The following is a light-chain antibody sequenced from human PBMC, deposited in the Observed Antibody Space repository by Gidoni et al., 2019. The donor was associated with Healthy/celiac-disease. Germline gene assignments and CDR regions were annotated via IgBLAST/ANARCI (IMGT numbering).Light chain of an antibody. CDR3: SSYTISSTYV. Sequence: QTALTPPDSVSGSPGQSITIPCTGTSSDVGGYNYVSWYQQHPGKAPKLMIYDVSNRPSGVSNRFSGSKSGNTASLTISGLQAEDEADYYCSSYTISSTYVFGTGTKVTVL. V-gene: IGLV2-14*01. CDR1: SSDVGGYNY. CDR2: DVS. J-gene: IGLJ1*01.